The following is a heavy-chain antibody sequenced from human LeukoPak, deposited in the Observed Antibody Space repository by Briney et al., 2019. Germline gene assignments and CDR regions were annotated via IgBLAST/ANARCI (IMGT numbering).Heavy chain of an antibody. CDR3: ARVASVRADAFDI. CDR1: GYTFTGYY. Sequence: GASVKVSCKASGYTFTGYYMHWVRQAPGQGLEWMGWINPNSGGTNYAQKFQGRVTMTRDTSISTAYMELSRLRSDDTAVYYCARVASVRADAFDIWGQGTMVTVSS. D-gene: IGHD6-6*01. V-gene: IGHV1-2*02. CDR2: INPNSGGT. J-gene: IGHJ3*02.